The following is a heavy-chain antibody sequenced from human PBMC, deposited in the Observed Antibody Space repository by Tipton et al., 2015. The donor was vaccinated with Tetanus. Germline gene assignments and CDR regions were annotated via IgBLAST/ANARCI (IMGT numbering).Heavy chain of an antibody. V-gene: IGHV1-2*02. J-gene: IGHJ6*02. CDR2: INPDSGGT. Sequence: QSGAEVKKPGASVKVSCKAAGYNFTGNYLQWVRQAPGQGLEWMGWINPDSGGTNSAQKFQGRVTMTRDTSISTAYMELSRLRSDDTAVYYCARAGPQATFGVKYGMDVWGQGTTVPVSS. CDR3: ARAGPQATFGVKYGMDV. CDR1: GYNFTGNY. D-gene: IGHD3-3*01.